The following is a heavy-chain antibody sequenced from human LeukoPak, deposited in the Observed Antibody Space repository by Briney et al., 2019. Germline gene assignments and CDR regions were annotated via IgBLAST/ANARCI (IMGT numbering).Heavy chain of an antibody. CDR2: IYYSGST. CDR3: ARHGRGYSYGKIDY. V-gene: IGHV4-39*01. J-gene: IGHJ4*02. CDR1: GGSISSSSYY. Sequence: SETLSLACTVSGGSISSSSYYWGWIRQPPGEGLEWIGSIYYSGSTYYNPSLKSRVTISVDTSKNQFSLKLSPVTAADTAVYYCARHGRGYSYGKIDYWGQGTLVTVSS. D-gene: IGHD5-18*01.